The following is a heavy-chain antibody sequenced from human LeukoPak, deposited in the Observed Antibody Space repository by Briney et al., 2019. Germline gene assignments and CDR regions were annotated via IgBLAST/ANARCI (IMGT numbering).Heavy chain of an antibody. V-gene: IGHV3-30*18. J-gene: IGHJ4*02. D-gene: IGHD3-10*01. CDR2: ISYDATNK. CDR3: AKDTKVYYGSGSYTPDY. CDR1: GFTFSRYG. Sequence: GGSLRLSCAASGFTFSRYGMHWVRQAPGKGLEWVAVISYDATNKFYAVSVKGRCTISRDNSNNTLYLQMNSLRAEDTAVYYCAKDTKVYYGSGSYTPDYWGQGTLVTVSS.